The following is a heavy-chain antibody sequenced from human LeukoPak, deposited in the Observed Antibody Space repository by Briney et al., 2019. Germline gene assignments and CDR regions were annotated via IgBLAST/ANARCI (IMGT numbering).Heavy chain of an antibody. CDR1: GYTLTELS. CDR2: FDPEDGET. Sequence: GAPVKVSCRVSGYTLTELSMHWVRQAPGKGLEWMGGFDPEDGETIYAQKFQGRVTMTEDTSTDTAYMELSSLRSEDTAVYYCATDFTVGAARFDYWGQGTLVTVSS. CDR3: ATDFTVGAARFDY. J-gene: IGHJ4*02. D-gene: IGHD1-26*01. V-gene: IGHV1-24*01.